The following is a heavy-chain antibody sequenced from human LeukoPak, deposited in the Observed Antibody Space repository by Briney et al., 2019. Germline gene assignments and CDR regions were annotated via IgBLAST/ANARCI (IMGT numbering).Heavy chain of an antibody. CDR1: GGSISSSSHS. CDR2: IYYTGTT. D-gene: IGHD6-13*01. CDR3: AQSLGSSNWIGNWFDP. Sequence: SETLSLTCTVSGGSISSSSHSWGWIRQPPGKGLEWTGSIYYTGTTYYNPSLKSRVTISVDTSKNQFSLKLNSVIAADTAVYYCAQSLGSSNWIGNWFDPWGQGTLVTVS. J-gene: IGHJ5*02. V-gene: IGHV4-39*01.